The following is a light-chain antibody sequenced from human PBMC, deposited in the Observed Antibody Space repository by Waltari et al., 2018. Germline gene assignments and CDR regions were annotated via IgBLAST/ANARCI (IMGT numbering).Light chain of an antibody. CDR2: EVS. CDR1: SGDVGSYNR. J-gene: IGLJ3*02. CDR3: SSFTFRSTWV. Sequence: QSALTQPPSVSGPLGQSVTISSTGTSGDVGSYNRVSWYQQPPGTAPKLMIYEVSNRPSGVPDRFAGSKSGNTASLTISGLQPEDEADYYCSSFTFRSTWVFGGGTRLTVL. V-gene: IGLV2-18*02.